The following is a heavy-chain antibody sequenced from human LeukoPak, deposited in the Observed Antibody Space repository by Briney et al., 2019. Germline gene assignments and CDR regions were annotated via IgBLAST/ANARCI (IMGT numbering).Heavy chain of an antibody. CDR3: AIHPSDSSGYFSY. CDR1: GYTFSSCA. CDR2: IDTKTGNP. D-gene: IGHD3-22*01. Sequence: GASVTVSCTASGYTFSSCAINWVRQAPGQGLEYMGWIDTKTGNPTYAQGITGRFVFSLDTSVSTAYLQISSLKAEDTAVYYCAIHPSDSSGYFSYWGQGALVTVSS. V-gene: IGHV7-4-1*02. J-gene: IGHJ4*02.